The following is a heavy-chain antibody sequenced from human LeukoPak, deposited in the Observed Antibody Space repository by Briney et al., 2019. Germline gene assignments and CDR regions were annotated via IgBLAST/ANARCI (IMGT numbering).Heavy chain of an antibody. V-gene: IGHV1-8*01. D-gene: IGHD3-22*01. J-gene: IGHJ6*02. CDR3: ARPDYYDSSGYYYFLNGMDV. CDR1: GYTFTSYD. CDR2: MNPNSGNT. Sequence: GASVKVSCKASGYTFTSYDINWVRQATGQGLEWMGWMNPNSGNTGYAQKFQGRVTMTRNTSISTAYMELSSLRSEDTAVYYCARPDYYDSSGYYYFLNGMDVWGQGTTVTVSS.